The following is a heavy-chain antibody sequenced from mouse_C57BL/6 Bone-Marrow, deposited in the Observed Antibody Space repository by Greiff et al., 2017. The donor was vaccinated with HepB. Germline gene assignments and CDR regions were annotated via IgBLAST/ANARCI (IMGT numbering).Heavy chain of an antibody. V-gene: IGHV1-69*01. CDR1: GYTFTSYW. CDR3: ARSNPYYSNYTWFAY. Sequence: QVQLQQPGAELVMPGASVKLSCKASGYTFTSYWMHWVKQRPGQGLEWIGEIDPSDSYTNYNQKFKGKSTLTVDKSCSTAYMQLSSLTSEDSAVYYCARSNPYYSNYTWFAYWGQGTLVTVSA. CDR2: IDPSDSYT. D-gene: IGHD2-5*01. J-gene: IGHJ3*01.